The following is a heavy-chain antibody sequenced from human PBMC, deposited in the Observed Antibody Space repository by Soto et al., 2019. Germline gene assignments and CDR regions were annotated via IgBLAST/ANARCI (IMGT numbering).Heavy chain of an antibody. CDR1: GFTFSSYA. CDR2: ISATGGGT. J-gene: IGHJ4*02. Sequence: GGSLRLSCAASGFTFSSYAMIWVRQAPGKGLEWVSLISATGGGTYYADSVKGRFTISRDNSHNTLYLQVHSLTAEDTAVYYCAKDRRAGGNSAFYFDFWGQGAQVTVSS. CDR3: AKDRRAGGNSAFYFDF. V-gene: IGHV3-23*01. D-gene: IGHD3-16*01.